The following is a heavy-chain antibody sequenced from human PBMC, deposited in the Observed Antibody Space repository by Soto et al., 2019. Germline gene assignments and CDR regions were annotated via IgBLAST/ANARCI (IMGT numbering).Heavy chain of an antibody. CDR1: GFTFSSDS. J-gene: IGHJ4*02. CDR3: AKEPTYGYFDY. V-gene: IGHV3-48*01. CDR2: ISSSSSTK. D-gene: IGHD2-15*01. Sequence: GGSLRLSCAASGFTFSSDSMNWVRQAPGKGLEWVSYISSSSSTKYYADSVKGRFTISRDNSKNTLYLQMNSLGTADTAVYYCAKEPTYGYFDYWGQGTLVTVSS.